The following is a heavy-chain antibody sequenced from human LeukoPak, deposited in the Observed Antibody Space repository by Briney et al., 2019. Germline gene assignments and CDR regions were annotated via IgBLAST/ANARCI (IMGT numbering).Heavy chain of an antibody. V-gene: IGHV3-7*01. CDR1: GFTFSSYW. D-gene: IGHD6-13*01. CDR3: ARDIEAAGLFLDY. CDR2: TKYDGSEK. Sequence: PGGSLRLSCVASGFTFSSYWMSWVRQAPGKGLEWVANTKYDGSEKYYVDSVKGRFTISRDNAKNSLYLQMNSLRAEDTAVYYCARDIEAAGLFLDYWGQGTLVTVSS. J-gene: IGHJ4*02.